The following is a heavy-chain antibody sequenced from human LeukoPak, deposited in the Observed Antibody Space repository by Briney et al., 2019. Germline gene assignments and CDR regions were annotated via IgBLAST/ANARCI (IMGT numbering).Heavy chain of an antibody. Sequence: SETLSLTCTVSGGSISSSSYYWGWIRQPPGKGLEWIGSIYYSGSTYYNPSLKSRVTISVDTSKNQFSLKLSSVTAADTAVYYCARHPEKSSSSLNWFDPWGQGTLVTVSS. CDR2: IYYSGST. CDR1: GGSISSSSYY. CDR3: ARHPEKSSSSLNWFDP. J-gene: IGHJ5*02. D-gene: IGHD6-13*01. V-gene: IGHV4-39*01.